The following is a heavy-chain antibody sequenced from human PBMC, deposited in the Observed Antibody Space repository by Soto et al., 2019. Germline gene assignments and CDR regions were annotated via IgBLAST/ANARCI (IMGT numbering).Heavy chain of an antibody. Sequence: PWGSLRLSCAASGFTVSSAYMSWFRQAPGKGLEWVSIIFSSGESFYADSVKGRFTISRDSSDNTVYLQMNSLQAEDTAVYYCARRGLAVVGTFAHRGQGTMGTVSS. CDR3: ARRGLAVVGTFAH. D-gene: IGHD2-15*01. CDR1: GFTVSSAY. CDR2: IFSSGES. V-gene: IGHV3-53*01. J-gene: IGHJ4*02.